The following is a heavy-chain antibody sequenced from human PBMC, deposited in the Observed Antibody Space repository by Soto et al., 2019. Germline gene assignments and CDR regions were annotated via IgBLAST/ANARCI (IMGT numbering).Heavy chain of an antibody. CDR1: GFTFSSYG. J-gene: IGHJ6*03. CDR3: ARDTVGSGCHWGPYYYYYYMDV. D-gene: IGHD6-19*01. V-gene: IGHV3-33*01. CDR2: IWYDGSNK. Sequence: QVQLVESGGGVVQPGRSLRLSCAASGFTFSSYGMHWVRQAPGKGLEWVAVIWYDGSNKYYADSVKGRFTISRDNSKNTLYLQMNSLRAEDTAVYYCARDTVGSGCHWGPYYYYYYMDVWGKGTTVTVSS.